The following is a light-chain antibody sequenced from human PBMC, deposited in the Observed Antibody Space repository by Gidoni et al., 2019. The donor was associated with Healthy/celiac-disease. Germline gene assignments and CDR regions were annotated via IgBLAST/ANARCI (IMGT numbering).Light chain of an antibody. CDR2: AAS. CDR3: QQYYSYLSYT. V-gene: IGKV1-8*01. CDR1: QGISSY. Sequence: AIRMTQSPSSFSASTGDRVTITCRASQGISSYLAWYQHKPGKAPKLLIYAASTLQSGVPSRLSGSGSGTDVTLTISCLQSEDFANYEGQQYYSYLSYTFGQGTKLEIK. J-gene: IGKJ2*01.